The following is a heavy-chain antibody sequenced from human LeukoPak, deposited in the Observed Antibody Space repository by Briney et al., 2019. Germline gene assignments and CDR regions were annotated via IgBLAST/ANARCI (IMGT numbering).Heavy chain of an antibody. Sequence: GGSLRLSCAASGFTFSNAWVSWVRQAPGKGLEWVGRIKSKTEADGGTTDYAAPVKGRFTISRDDSKNTLYLEMNSLKTEDTGVYYCIILIYGGSCDYWGQGTLVTVSS. V-gene: IGHV3-15*01. CDR3: IILIYGGSCDY. D-gene: IGHD4-23*01. CDR1: GFTFSNAW. J-gene: IGHJ4*02. CDR2: IKSKTEADGGTT.